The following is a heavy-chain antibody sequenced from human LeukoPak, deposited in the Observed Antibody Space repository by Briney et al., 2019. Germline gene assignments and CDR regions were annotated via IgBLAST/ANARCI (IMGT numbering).Heavy chain of an antibody. CDR2: INHSGST. D-gene: IGHD2-2*01. J-gene: IGHJ4*02. CDR3: ARANFVVVPGKAFDY. V-gene: IGHV4-34*01. Sequence: PSETLSITCAVYGGSFSGYYWSWIRQPPGKGLEWIGEINHSGSTNYNPSLKSRVTISVDTSKNQFSLKLSSVTAADTAVYYCARANFVVVPGKAFDYWGQGTLVTVSS. CDR1: GGSFSGYY.